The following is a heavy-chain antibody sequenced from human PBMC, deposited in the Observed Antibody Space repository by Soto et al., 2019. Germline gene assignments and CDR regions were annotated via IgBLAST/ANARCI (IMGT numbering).Heavy chain of an antibody. CDR3: ARDIPHLVAAMWYYYYGMDV. V-gene: IGHV1-46*01. D-gene: IGHD5-12*01. J-gene: IGHJ6*02. CDR2: INPSGGST. CDR1: GYTFTSYY. Sequence: RASVKVSCKASGYTFTSYYMHWVRQAPGQGLEWMGIINPSGGSTSYAQKFQGRVTMTRDTSTSTVYMELSSLRSEDTAVYYCARDIPHLVAAMWYYYYGMDVWGQGTTVTVSS.